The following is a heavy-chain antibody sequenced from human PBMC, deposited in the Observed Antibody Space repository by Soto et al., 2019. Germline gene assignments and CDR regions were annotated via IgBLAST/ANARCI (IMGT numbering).Heavy chain of an antibody. CDR1: GFTFSSYS. Sequence: PGGSLRLSCAASGFTFSSYSMNWVRQAPGKGLEWVSSISSSSSYIYYADSVKGRFTISRDNSKNTLYLQMNSLRAEDTAVYYCARDRPLYDILTGYYNPRAQPFYYWGQGTLVTVSS. V-gene: IGHV3-21*01. D-gene: IGHD3-9*01. J-gene: IGHJ4*02. CDR3: ARDRPLYDILTGYYNPRAQPFYY. CDR2: ISSSSSYI.